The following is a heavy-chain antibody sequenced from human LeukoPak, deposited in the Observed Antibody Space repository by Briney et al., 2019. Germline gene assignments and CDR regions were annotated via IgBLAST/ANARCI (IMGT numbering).Heavy chain of an antibody. CDR1: GFTFCSYC. J-gene: IGHJ4*02. Sequence: GGSLRLSCAASGFTFCSYCMNWVRRAPGKGQERVSSIISSIYIYYADSVKGRFTISRDNAKNSLYLQMNSLRAEDTAVYYCARDENGYSSGWYYFDYWGQGTLVTVSS. V-gene: IGHV3-21*01. CDR3: ARDENGYSSGWYYFDY. CDR2: IISSIYI. D-gene: IGHD6-19*01.